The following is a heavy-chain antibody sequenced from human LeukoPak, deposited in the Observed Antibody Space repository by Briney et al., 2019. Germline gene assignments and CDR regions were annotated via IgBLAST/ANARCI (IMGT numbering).Heavy chain of an antibody. CDR2: IYDDGTI. J-gene: IGHJ5*02. CDR1: GFSVSSNY. V-gene: IGHV3-53*01. CDR3: ARDWRVGAEPFDP. D-gene: IGHD1-26*01. Sequence: PGGSLRLSCAASGFSVSSNYMSWVRQAPGKGLEWVSVIYDDGTIYYADSVKGRLTVSRDNSKNTMYLQMNSLRAEDTAVYYCARDWRVGAEPFDPWGQGTLVTVSS.